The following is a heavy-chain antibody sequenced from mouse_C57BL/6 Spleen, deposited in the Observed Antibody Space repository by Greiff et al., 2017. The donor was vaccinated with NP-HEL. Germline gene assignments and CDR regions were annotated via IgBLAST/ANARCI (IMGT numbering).Heavy chain of an antibody. CDR1: GYTFTDYN. Sequence: EVQLQQSGPELVKPGASVKMSCKASGYTFTDYNMHWVKQSHGQGLEWIGYINPNSGGTSYNEKFKGKATLTVNKSSSTAYMELRSLTSEDSTVYYCARGGNYGAMDDWGQGTSVTVSS. CDR2: INPNSGGT. CDR3: ARGGNYGAMDD. J-gene: IGHJ4*01. V-gene: IGHV1-22*01. D-gene: IGHD2-1*01.